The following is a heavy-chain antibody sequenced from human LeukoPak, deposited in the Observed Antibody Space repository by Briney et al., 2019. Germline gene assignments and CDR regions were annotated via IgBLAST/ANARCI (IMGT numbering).Heavy chain of an antibody. D-gene: IGHD3-10*02. J-gene: IGHJ5*02. V-gene: IGHV1-18*01. CDR2: MSPNSGNT. CDR1: GHTFTSYD. CDR3: ARVFGELLGTWFDP. Sequence: GASVKVSCKASGHTFTSYDINWVRQATGQGLEWMGWMSPNSGNTNYAQKLQGRVTMTTDTSTSTAYMELRSLRSDDTAVYYCARVFGELLGTWFDPWGQGTLVTVSS.